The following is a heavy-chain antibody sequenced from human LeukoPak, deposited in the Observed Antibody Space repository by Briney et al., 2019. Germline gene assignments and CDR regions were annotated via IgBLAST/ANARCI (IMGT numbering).Heavy chain of an antibody. D-gene: IGHD6-19*01. J-gene: IGHJ6*03. CDR2: IYTSGST. CDR3: ARDWAVAGTSQGENPGYYYYMDV. Sequence: SETLSLTCAVSGGSLSGYYWTWIRQPAGKGLEWIGRIYTSGSTNYNPSLKSRVTISVDTSKTQFSLNLSSVTAADTAVYYCARDWAVAGTSQGENPGYYYYMDVWGKGTTVTISS. V-gene: IGHV4-4*07. CDR1: GGSLSGYY.